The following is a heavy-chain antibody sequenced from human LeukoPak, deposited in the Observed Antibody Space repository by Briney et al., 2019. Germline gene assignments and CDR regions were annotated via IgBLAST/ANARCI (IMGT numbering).Heavy chain of an antibody. V-gene: IGHV3-30*18. Sequence: HAGGSLRLSCAASGFTFSSYGMHWVRQAPGKGLEWVAVISYDGSNKYYADSVKGRFTISRDNSKNTLYLQMNSLRAEDTAVYYCAKAARSDGSYSFLRLDYWGQGTLVTVSS. CDR2: ISYDGSNK. CDR3: AKAARSDGSYSFLRLDY. J-gene: IGHJ4*02. CDR1: GFTFSSYG. D-gene: IGHD1-26*01.